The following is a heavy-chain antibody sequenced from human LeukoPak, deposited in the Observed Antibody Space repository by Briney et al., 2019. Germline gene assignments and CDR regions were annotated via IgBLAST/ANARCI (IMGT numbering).Heavy chain of an antibody. Sequence: GGSLRLSCAASGFTFSSYAMNWVRQAPGKGLEWVSTISGSGGSTYYADSVKGRFTISRDNSKNTLYLQMNSLRAEDTAVYYCAKVLSSGWYAAGFDYWGQGTLVTVSS. J-gene: IGHJ4*02. CDR3: AKVLSSGWYAAGFDY. CDR1: GFTFSSYA. V-gene: IGHV3-23*01. D-gene: IGHD6-19*01. CDR2: ISGSGGST.